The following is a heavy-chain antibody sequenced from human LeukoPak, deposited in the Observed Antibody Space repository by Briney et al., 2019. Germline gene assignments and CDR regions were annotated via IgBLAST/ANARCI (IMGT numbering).Heavy chain of an antibody. CDR2: IKQDGSEK. CDR1: GFTFSSYW. J-gene: IGHJ6*02. V-gene: IGHV3-7*01. Sequence: GGSLRLSCAASGFTFSSYWMSWVRQAPGKGLEWVANIKQDGSEKYYVDSVKGRFTISRDNAKNSLYLQMNSLRAEDTAVYYCAWREWLDYYYYGMDVWGQGTTVTVSS. CDR3: AWREWLDYYYYGMDV. D-gene: IGHD6-19*01.